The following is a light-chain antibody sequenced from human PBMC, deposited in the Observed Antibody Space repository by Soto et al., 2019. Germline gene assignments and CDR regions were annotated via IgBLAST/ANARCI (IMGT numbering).Light chain of an antibody. CDR1: QSVSTF. Sequence: EIVLTQSPATLSLSPGERAILSCRASQSVSTFFAWYQQRPGQAPRLLIYDASKRTTCIPARFSGSVSGTDVALTVSSLEPEDFAVYYCQHRFDWPLTFGGGTTVEFK. CDR3: QHRFDWPLT. J-gene: IGKJ4*01. V-gene: IGKV3-11*01. CDR2: DAS.